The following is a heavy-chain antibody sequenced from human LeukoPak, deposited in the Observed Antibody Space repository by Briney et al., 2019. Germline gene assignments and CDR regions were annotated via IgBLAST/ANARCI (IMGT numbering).Heavy chain of an antibody. J-gene: IGHJ4*02. V-gene: IGHV1-2*06. Sequence: ASVKVSCKASGFTFTGYYMHWVRQAPGQGLEWMGRINPNSGGTNYAQKFQGRVTMNRDTSISTAYMELSRLRADDTAVYYCARARGSGQWLVNFDYWGQGTLVTVSS. CDR3: ARARGSGQWLVNFDY. CDR1: GFTFTGYY. CDR2: INPNSGGT. D-gene: IGHD6-19*01.